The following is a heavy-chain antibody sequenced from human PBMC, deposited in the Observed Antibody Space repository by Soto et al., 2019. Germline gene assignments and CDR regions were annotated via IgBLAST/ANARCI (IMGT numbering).Heavy chain of an antibody. J-gene: IGHJ4*02. CDR3: ARLDVLGYYYDNSGPPSNFDY. Sequence: QVQLQESGPGLVKPSQTLSLTCTVSGGSISSGDYYWGWIRQPPGKGMGWIGYTYYSGSTYYNTSLNSPVTFSVDMSKNQFSLKLSSVTAADTAVDYCARLDVLGYYYDNSGPPSNFDYWGQGTLVTVSS. D-gene: IGHD3-22*01. V-gene: IGHV4-30-4*01. CDR1: GGSISSGDYY. CDR2: TYYSGST.